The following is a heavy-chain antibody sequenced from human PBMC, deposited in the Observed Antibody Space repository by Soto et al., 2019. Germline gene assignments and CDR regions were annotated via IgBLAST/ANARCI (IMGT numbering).Heavy chain of an antibody. V-gene: IGHV1-18*04. D-gene: IGHD1-26*01. CDR2: ISAYNGNT. Sequence: ASVKVSCKASGYTFTSFGISWVRQAPGQGLEWMGWISAYNGNTNYAQKFQGRVTMTMDTSTSTVYMEVSSLRSEDTAVYYCASSTSNLYYYGMDVWGQGTTVTVSS. J-gene: IGHJ6*02. CDR3: ASSTSNLYYYGMDV. CDR1: GYTFTSFG.